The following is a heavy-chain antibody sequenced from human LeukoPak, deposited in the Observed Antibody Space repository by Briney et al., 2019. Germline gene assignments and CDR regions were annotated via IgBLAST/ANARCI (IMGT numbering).Heavy chain of an antibody. CDR3: ARGGIAAAGDT. J-gene: IGHJ5*02. V-gene: IGHV3-21*01. D-gene: IGHD6-13*01. CDR2: ISSSSSYI. Sequence: GGSLRLSCAASGFTFSSYSMNWVRQAPGKGLEWVSSISSSSSYIYYADPVKGRFTISRDNAKNSLYLQMNSLRAEDTAVYYCARGGIAAAGDTWGQGTLVTVSS. CDR1: GFTFSSYS.